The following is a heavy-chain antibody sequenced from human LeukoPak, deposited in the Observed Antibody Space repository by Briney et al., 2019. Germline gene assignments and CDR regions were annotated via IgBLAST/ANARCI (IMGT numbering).Heavy chain of an antibody. CDR1: GGSFSGYY. V-gene: IGHV4-34*01. Sequence: SETLSLTCAVYGGSFSGYYWSWIRQPPGKGLEWIGEINHSGSTNYNPSLKSRVTISVDTSKNQFSLRLTSVTAADTAVYYCARWSGARGGRSYCFDYWGQGALVIVSS. D-gene: IGHD3-10*01. CDR3: ARWSGARGGRSYCFDY. J-gene: IGHJ4*02. CDR2: INHSGST.